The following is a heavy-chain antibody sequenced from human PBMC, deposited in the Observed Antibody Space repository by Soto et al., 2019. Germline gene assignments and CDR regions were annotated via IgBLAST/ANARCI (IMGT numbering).Heavy chain of an antibody. J-gene: IGHJ6*03. CDR2: IYYSGST. Sequence: QVQLQESGPGLVKPSETLSLTCTVSGGSISSYYWSWIRQPPGKGLEWIGYIYYSGSTNYNPSLKSRVTISVDTSKNQFSLKLSSVTAVDTAVYYCARDYYYYMDVWGKGTTVTVSS. CDR1: GGSISSYY. CDR3: ARDYYYYMDV. V-gene: IGHV4-59*01.